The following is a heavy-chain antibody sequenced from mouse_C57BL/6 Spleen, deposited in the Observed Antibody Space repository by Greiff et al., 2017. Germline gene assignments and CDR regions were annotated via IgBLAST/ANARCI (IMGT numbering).Heavy chain of an antibody. CDR3: TRWDYTGSNSDY. CDR1: GYTFTDYE. Sequence: QVQLQQSGAELVRPGASVTLSCKASGYTFTDYEMHWVKQTPVHGLEWIGAIDPETGGTAYNQKFKGKAILTADKSSSTAYMELRSLTSEDTAVYNCTRWDYTGSNSDYWGEGTTLTVSS. V-gene: IGHV1-15*01. J-gene: IGHJ2*01. CDR2: IDPETGGT. D-gene: IGHD1-1*01.